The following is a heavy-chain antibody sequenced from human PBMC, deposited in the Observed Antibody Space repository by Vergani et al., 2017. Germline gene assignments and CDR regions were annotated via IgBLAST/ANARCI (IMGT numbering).Heavy chain of an antibody. D-gene: IGHD6-19*01. J-gene: IGHJ4*02. CDR1: GFTFSDYY. V-gene: IGHV3-11*05. Sequence: QVQLVESGGGLVKPGGSLRLSCAASGFTFSDYYMSWIRQAPGKGLEWVSYISSSSSYTNYADSVKGRFTISRDNSKNTLYLQMNSLRAEDTAVYYCAKVVPRGIAVAAPYFDYWGQGTLVTVSS. CDR2: ISSSSSYT. CDR3: AKVVPRGIAVAAPYFDY.